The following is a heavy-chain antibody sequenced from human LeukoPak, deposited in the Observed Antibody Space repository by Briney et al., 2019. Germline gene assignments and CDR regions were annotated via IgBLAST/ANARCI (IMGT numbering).Heavy chain of an antibody. CDR3: ARAKDGATTLFDY. D-gene: IGHD1-26*01. J-gene: IGHJ4*02. V-gene: IGHV4-4*07. CDR2: IYTSGST. Sequence: SETLSLTCTVPVGSTSRYYWSWIRQPAGKGLEWIGRIYTSGSTNYNPSLKSRVTMSVDTSKNQFSLKLSSVTAADTAVYYCARAKDGATTLFDYWGQGTLVTVS. CDR1: VGSTSRYY.